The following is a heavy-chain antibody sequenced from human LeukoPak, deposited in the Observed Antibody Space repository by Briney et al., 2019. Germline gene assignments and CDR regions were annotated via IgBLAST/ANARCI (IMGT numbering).Heavy chain of an antibody. CDR2: IYYSGSI. CDR3: ARESSSWYGGGVFDY. Sequence: SETLSLTCAVSGGSISSGGYSWRWIRQPPGKGLGWIGYIYYSGSIYYNPSLKSRVTISVDTSKNQFSLKLSSVTAADTAVYYCARESSSWYGGGVFDYWGQGTLVTVSS. CDR1: GGSISSGGYS. D-gene: IGHD6-13*01. J-gene: IGHJ4*02. V-gene: IGHV4-30-4*07.